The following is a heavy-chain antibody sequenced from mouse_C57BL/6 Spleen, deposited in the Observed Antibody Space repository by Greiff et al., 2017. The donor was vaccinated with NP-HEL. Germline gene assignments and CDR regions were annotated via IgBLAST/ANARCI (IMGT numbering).Heavy chain of an antibody. CDR1: GFTFSDYG. CDR2: ISRGSSTI. J-gene: IGHJ4*01. D-gene: IGHD1-1*01. Sequence: EVKLVESGGGLVKPGGSLKLSCAASGFTFSDYGMHWVRQAPEKGLEWVAYISRGSSTIYYADTVKGRFTISRDNAKNTLFLQMTSLRSEDTAMYYCARPGYYGSSYGYAMDYWGQGTSVTVSS. CDR3: ARPGYYGSSYGYAMDY. V-gene: IGHV5-17*01.